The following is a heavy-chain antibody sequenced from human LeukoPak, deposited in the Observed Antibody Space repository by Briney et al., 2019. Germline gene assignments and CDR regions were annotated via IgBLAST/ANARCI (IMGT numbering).Heavy chain of an antibody. CDR3: PRDHGMDFWSGYHYFDY. CDR2: INPNSGGT. V-gene: IGHV1-2*02. J-gene: IGHJ4*02. Sequence: ASVKVSCKASGYTFTGYYMHWVRQAPGQGREWMGWINPNSGGTNYAQKFQGRVTMTRDTSISTAYMELSRLRSDDTAVYYCPRDHGMDFWSGYHYFDYWGQGTLVTVSS. D-gene: IGHD3-3*01. CDR1: GYTFTGYY.